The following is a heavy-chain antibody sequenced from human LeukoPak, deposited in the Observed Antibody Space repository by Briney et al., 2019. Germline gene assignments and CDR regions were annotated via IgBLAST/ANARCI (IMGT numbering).Heavy chain of an antibody. Sequence: GGSLRLSCAASGFTFSSYAMHWVRQAPGKGLEWVAVISYDGSNKYYADSVKGRFTISRDNSKNTLYLQMNSLRAEDTAVYYCARGSGGIYSSGWYLDYFDYWGQGTLVTVSS. V-gene: IGHV3-30*04. CDR2: ISYDGSNK. CDR1: GFTFSSYA. CDR3: ARGSGGIYSSGWYLDYFDY. J-gene: IGHJ4*02. D-gene: IGHD6-19*01.